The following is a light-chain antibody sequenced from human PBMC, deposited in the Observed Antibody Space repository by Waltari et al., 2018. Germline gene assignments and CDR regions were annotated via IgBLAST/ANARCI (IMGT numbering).Light chain of an antibody. CDR2: GAS. V-gene: IGKV3-15*01. CDR1: QSVSIN. CDR3: QQYYNWPPRYT. Sequence: EIVMTQSPATLSVSTGESATLSCRASQSVSINLAWYQQRPGQAPRLLIYGASTRATGIPARFSGSGSGTEFTLTITGLQSEDFAVYYCQQYYNWPPRYTFGQGTKLEIK. J-gene: IGKJ2*01.